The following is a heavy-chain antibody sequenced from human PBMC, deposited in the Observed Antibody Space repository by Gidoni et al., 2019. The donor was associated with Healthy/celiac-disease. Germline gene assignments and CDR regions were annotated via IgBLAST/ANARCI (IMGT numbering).Heavy chain of an antibody. CDR3: ARPRSRSIAASRDAFDI. V-gene: IGHV7-4-1*02. D-gene: IGHD6-6*01. J-gene: IGHJ3*02. CDR2: INTNTGNP. CDR1: GYTFTSYA. Sequence: QVQLVQSGSELKKPGAPVKVSCKASGYTFTSYAMNWVRQAPGQGLEWMGWINTNTGNPTYAQGFTGRFVFSLDTSVSTAYLQISSLKAEDTAVYYCARPRSRSIAASRDAFDIWGQGTMVTVSS.